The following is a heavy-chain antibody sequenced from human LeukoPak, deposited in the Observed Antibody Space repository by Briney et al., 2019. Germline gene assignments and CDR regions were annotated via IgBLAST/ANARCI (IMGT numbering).Heavy chain of an antibody. Sequence: SETLSLICTVSGASISTYYWSWIRQPPGKGLEWIGYIYYSGSTNYNPSLKSRVTISVDTSKNQFSLKLSSVTAADTAVYYCAAVEMPTTGAFDYWGQGILVTVSS. D-gene: IGHD5-24*01. CDR2: IYYSGST. V-gene: IGHV4-59*01. CDR1: GASISTYY. CDR3: AAVEMPTTGAFDY. J-gene: IGHJ4*02.